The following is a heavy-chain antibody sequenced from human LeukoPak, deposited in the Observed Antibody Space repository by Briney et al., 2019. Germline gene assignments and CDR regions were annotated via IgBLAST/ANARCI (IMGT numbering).Heavy chain of an antibody. J-gene: IGHJ5*02. V-gene: IGHV4-59*01. CDR1: GGSISSYY. Sequence: PSETLSLTCTVSGGSISSYYWSWIRQSPGKGLEWLGYVYSSGSTNYNPFLKSRVTISIDTSKKQFSLKLTSVTAADTAIYYCARGRYSDDYGSHWFDPWGRGTLVTVSS. CDR3: ARGRYSDDYGSHWFDP. CDR2: VYSSGST. D-gene: IGHD3-16*01.